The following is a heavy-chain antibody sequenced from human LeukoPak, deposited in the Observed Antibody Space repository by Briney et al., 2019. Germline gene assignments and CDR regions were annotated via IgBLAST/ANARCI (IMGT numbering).Heavy chain of an antibody. CDR1: GFTFSNAW. CDR3: TTKISYYYDSSGFDY. D-gene: IGHD3-22*01. CDR2: IKSKTDGGTT. J-gene: IGHJ4*02. V-gene: IGHV3-15*01. Sequence: PGGSLRLSCAASGFTFSNAWMSWVRQAPGKGLEWVGRIKSKTDGGTTDYAAPVKGRFTISRDDSKNTLYLQMNSLKTEVTAVYYCTTKISYYYDSSGFDYWGQGTLVTVSS.